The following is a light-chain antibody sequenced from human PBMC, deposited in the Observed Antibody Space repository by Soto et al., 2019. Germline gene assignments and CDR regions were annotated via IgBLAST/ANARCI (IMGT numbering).Light chain of an antibody. CDR3: QQRSIWPLT. J-gene: IGKJ4*01. CDR2: DAS. V-gene: IGKV1-27*01. CDR1: RDITDY. Sequence: DIQMTQSPSSLSASVGDRVTITCRASRDITDYLAWYQQKPGQAPRLLIYDASSRAAGVPARFSGRGSGTDFTLTINSLEPEDFAVYHCQQRSIWPLTFGGGTRVE.